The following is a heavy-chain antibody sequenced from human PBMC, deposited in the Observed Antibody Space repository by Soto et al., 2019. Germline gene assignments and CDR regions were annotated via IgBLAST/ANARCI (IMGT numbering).Heavy chain of an antibody. CDR1: GFTFTSYS. CDR3: VRDHDWGFDC. J-gene: IGHJ4*02. Sequence: PGESLKISCAASGFTFTSYSMNWVRQAPGKGLKWVAHISPVSGSINYPDSVKGRFTISRDNAKNSLYLQMNSLRDEDTAVYYCVRDHDWGFDCWGQGTLVTVSS. D-gene: IGHD7-27*01. V-gene: IGHV3-48*02. CDR2: ISPVSGSI.